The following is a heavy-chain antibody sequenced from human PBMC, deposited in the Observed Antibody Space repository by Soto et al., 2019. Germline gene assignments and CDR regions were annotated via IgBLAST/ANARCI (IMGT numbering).Heavy chain of an antibody. CDR3: ARDKSIAAAVPEYYYYGMDV. CDR2: ISSSGSTI. J-gene: IGHJ6*02. V-gene: IGHV3-11*01. Sequence: PGGSLRLSCAASGFTFSDYYMSWIRQAPGKGLEWVSYISSSGSTIYYADSVKGRFTISRDNAKNSLYLQMNSLRAEDTAVYYCARDKSIAAAVPEYYYYGMDVWGQGTTVTVSS. CDR1: GFTFSDYY. D-gene: IGHD6-13*01.